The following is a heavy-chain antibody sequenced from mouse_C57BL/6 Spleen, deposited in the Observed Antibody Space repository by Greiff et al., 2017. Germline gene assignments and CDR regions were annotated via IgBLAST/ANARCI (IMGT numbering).Heavy chain of an antibody. V-gene: IGHV1-80*01. CDR3: ARGSYYYGSSYHWYFDV. Sequence: QVQLQQSGAELVKPGASVKISCKASGYAFSSYWMYWVKQRPGKGLEWIGQIYPGDGDTNYNGKFKGKATLTADKSSSTAYMQLSSLTSEDSAVYFCARGSYYYGSSYHWYFDVWGTGTTVTVSS. CDR2: IYPGDGDT. J-gene: IGHJ1*03. D-gene: IGHD1-1*01. CDR1: GYAFSSYW.